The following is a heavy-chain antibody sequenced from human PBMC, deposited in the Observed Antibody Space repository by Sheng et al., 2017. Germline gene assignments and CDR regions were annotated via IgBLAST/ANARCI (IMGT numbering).Heavy chain of an antibody. CDR2: IIPIFGTA. D-gene: IGHD3-9*01. Sequence: QVQLVQSGAEVKKPGSSVKVSCKASGGTFSSYAISWVRQAPGQGLEWMGGIIPIFGTANYAQKFQGRVTITTDESTSTAYMELSSLRSEDTAVYYCARNSRYDILTGYYLSSYYYYMDVWGKGTTVTVSS. V-gene: IGHV1-69*05. J-gene: IGHJ6*03. CDR3: ARNSRYDILTGYYLSSYYYYMDV. CDR1: GGTFSSYA.